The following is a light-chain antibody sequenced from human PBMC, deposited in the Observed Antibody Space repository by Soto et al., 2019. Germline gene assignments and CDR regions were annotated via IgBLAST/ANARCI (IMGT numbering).Light chain of an antibody. V-gene: IGKV1-5*01. CDR1: QIISSW. J-gene: IGKJ1*01. CDR3: EPYIIFWR. CDR2: DVS. Sequence: IKMNNSPSALSAKVRDRVTITCRASQIISSWLAWYQQKPGKAPKLLIYDVSSLESGVPSRFSGSGSGTEFTLTISSLQPDDSATYYCEPYIIFWRFGQGSNVDIK.